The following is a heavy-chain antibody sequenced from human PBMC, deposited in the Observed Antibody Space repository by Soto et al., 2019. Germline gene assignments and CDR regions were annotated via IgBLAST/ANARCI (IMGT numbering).Heavy chain of an antibody. D-gene: IGHD2-21*02. J-gene: IGHJ4*02. CDR3: ARVFPSYCGGDCSHFDS. V-gene: IGHV4-59*01. Sequence: QVQLQESGPGLVKPSETLSLTCTVSGASINSYYWTWIRQSPGKGLEWIGFIFYSGATNSNPSLKSRVTMSVDTYQNQFSLRLSSVTAADTAVYYCARVFPSYCGGDCSHFDSWGQGTLVTVSS. CDR2: IFYSGAT. CDR1: GASINSYY.